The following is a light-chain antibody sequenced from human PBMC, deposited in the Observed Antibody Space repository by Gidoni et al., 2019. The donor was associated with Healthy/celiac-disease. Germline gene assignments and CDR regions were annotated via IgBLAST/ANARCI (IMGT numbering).Light chain of an antibody. CDR2: GAS. V-gene: IGKV3-15*01. CDR3: QQYNNWPPVT. CDR1: QSVSSN. J-gene: IGKJ4*01. Sequence: DIVMTQSPATLSVSPGERATLSCRASQSVSSNLAWYQQKPGQAPRLLIYGASTRATGIPARFSGSGSGTEFTLTISSLQSEDFAVYYCQQYNNWPPVTFXGXTKVEIK.